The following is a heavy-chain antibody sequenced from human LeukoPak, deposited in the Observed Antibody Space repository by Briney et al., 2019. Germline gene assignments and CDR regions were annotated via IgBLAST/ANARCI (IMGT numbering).Heavy chain of an antibody. CDR3: ARQGGQQVPPLH. J-gene: IGHJ4*02. V-gene: IGHV4-4*09. CDR1: GGSISSYY. CDR2: ISASGST. D-gene: IGHD6-13*01. Sequence: SETLSLTCSVSGGSISSYYWTWIRQPPGKGLEWIGYISASGSTNYNPSLKSRVSISIDASKNQFSLKLSSVTAADTAVYYCARQGGQQVPPLHWGQGTLVTVSS.